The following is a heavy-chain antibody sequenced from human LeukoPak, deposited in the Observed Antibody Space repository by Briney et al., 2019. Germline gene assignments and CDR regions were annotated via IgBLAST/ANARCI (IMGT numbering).Heavy chain of an antibody. CDR3: ARDPPFGSGWPQNYFDY. CDR2: ISYDGGNI. Sequence: GRSLRLSCAPSGFTFDNYAMHWVRQAPGKGLEWVALISYDGGNIYYADSVQGRFTISRDNSKNTLYLQMNSLRPEDTAVYYCARDPPFGSGWPQNYFDYWGQGTLVTVSS. J-gene: IGHJ4*02. V-gene: IGHV3-30*04. D-gene: IGHD6-19*01. CDR1: GFTFDNYA.